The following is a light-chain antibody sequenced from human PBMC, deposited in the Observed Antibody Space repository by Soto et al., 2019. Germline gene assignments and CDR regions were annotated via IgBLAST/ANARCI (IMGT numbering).Light chain of an antibody. CDR2: GAS. Sequence: EILLTQSPCTLSLSPGERATLSCRASQSVSSSYLAWYQQEPGQAPRLLIYGASSRATGIPDRFSGSGSGTDFTLTISRLEPEDFAVYYCQQYGSSGTFGQGTKVDIK. V-gene: IGKV3-20*01. CDR1: QSVSSSY. J-gene: IGKJ1*01. CDR3: QQYGSSGT.